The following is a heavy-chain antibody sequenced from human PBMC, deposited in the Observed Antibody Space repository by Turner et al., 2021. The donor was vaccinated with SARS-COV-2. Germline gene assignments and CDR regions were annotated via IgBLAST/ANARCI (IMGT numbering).Heavy chain of an antibody. CDR2: FYHSWGT. V-gene: IGHV4-61*01. Sequence: QVQLQESCPGLVKHLETLSLPGTVSGSYVSSGSYHWSWVRQPPGKGLEWIGYFYHSWGTNYSPSLKSRVNISMDTSKNQFCLKLSSVTAADTAVYYCATYIAGAGGTGYWGQGTLVTVSS. CDR1: GSYVSSGSYH. D-gene: IGHD6-13*01. CDR3: ATYIAGAGGTGY. J-gene: IGHJ4*02.